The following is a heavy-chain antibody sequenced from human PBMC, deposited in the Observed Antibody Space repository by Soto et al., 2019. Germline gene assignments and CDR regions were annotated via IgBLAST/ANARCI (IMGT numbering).Heavy chain of an antibody. Sequence: PAPISLTCPVSGCSTSTYYGSYLRLPQGKGLEWIGYIYYSGSTNYSPSLKSRVTISVDTSKNQFALKLGSVTAADTAVYYCAREAPLLWFGELSRWFDPWGQGTLVTVSS. CDR2: IYYSGST. V-gene: IGHV4-59*01. D-gene: IGHD3-10*01. CDR1: GCSTSTYY. CDR3: AREAPLLWFGELSRWFDP. J-gene: IGHJ5*02.